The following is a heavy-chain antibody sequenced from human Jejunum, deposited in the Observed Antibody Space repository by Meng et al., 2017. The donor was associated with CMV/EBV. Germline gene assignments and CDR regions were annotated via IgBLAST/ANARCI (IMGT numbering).Heavy chain of an antibody. D-gene: IGHD2-21*02. Sequence: TGTGAGGSMSSHYWSWIRQPPGKGLEWIGYIYYGGSAYYNPSLKSRVTISVDTSNNQFSLKLTSVTAADTAVYYCASYTDYWFDPWGQGTLVTVSS. V-gene: IGHV4-59*11. CDR3: ASYTDYWFDP. J-gene: IGHJ5*02. CDR1: GGSMSSHY. CDR2: IYYGGSA.